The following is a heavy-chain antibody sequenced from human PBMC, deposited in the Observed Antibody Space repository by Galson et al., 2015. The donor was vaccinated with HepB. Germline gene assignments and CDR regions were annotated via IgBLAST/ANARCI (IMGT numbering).Heavy chain of an antibody. CDR3: AAVGIAAAGTFGMDV. CDR1: GFTFTSSA. D-gene: IGHD6-13*01. Sequence: SVKVSCKASGFTFTSSAMQWVRQARGQRLEWIGWIVVGSGNTNYAQKFQERVIITRDMSTSTAYMELSSLRSEDTAVYYCAAVGIAAAGTFGMDVWGQGTTVTASS. V-gene: IGHV1-58*02. J-gene: IGHJ6*02. CDR2: IVVGSGNT.